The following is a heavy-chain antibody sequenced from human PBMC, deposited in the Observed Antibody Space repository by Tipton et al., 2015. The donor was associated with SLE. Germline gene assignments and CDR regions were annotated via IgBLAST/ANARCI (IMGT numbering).Heavy chain of an antibody. CDR1: GGSISSSSYY. V-gene: IGHV4-39*07. Sequence: TLSLTCTVSGGSISSSSYYWGWIRQPPGKGLEWIGSIYYSGSTYYNPSLKSRVTISVDTSKNQFSLKLSSVTAADTAVYYCARFEWELEPRAFDIWGQGTMVTVSS. J-gene: IGHJ3*02. CDR3: ARFEWELEPRAFDI. CDR2: IYYSGST. D-gene: IGHD1-26*01.